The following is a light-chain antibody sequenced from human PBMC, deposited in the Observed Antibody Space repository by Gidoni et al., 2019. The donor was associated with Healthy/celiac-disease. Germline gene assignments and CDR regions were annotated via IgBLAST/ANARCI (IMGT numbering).Light chain of an antibody. CDR1: SRDVGTYNY. V-gene: IGLV2-14*01. J-gene: IGLJ2*01. CDR2: EVS. CDR3: SSYTTSSAVVI. Sequence: QSALTQPASVSRSPGQSITISCTGTSRDVGTYNYVSWYQHHPGKAPKVLIFEVSNRPSGVSNRFSGSKSGNTASLTISGLQAEDEADYYCSSYTTSSAVVIFGGGTKLTVL.